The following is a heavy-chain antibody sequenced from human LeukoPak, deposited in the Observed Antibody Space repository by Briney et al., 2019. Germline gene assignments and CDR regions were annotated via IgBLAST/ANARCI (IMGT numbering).Heavy chain of an antibody. Sequence: GGSLRLSCAASGFTFSRYSMNWVRQAPGKGLEWVSSISSSSSYRYYADSVKGRFTISRDNAKNSLHLQMNNLRDEDTAVYYCVRDRFYSFDYWGQGTLVTVSS. J-gene: IGHJ4*02. CDR1: GFTFSRYS. CDR2: ISSSSSYR. CDR3: VRDRFYSFDY. V-gene: IGHV3-21*01.